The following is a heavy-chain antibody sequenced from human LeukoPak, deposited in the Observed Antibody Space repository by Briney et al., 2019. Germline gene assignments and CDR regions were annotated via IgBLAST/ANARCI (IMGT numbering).Heavy chain of an antibody. CDR2: IKQDGSEK. V-gene: IGHV3-7*03. J-gene: IGHJ4*02. CDR3: AKVDSYDSSGYFDY. D-gene: IGHD3-22*01. CDR1: GFTFSSYW. Sequence: PGGSLRLSCAASGFTFSSYWMSWVRQAPGKGLEWVANIKQDGSEKYYVDSVKGRFTISRDNAKNSLYLQMNSLRAEDTALYYCAKVDSYDSSGYFDYWGQGTLVTVSS.